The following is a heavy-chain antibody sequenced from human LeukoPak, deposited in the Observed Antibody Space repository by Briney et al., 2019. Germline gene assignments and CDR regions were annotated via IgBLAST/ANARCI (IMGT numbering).Heavy chain of an antibody. Sequence: SETLSLTCTVSGGSISSSSYYWGWIRQPPGKGLEWIGRIYTSGSTNYNPSLKSRVTISVDTSKNQFSLKLSSVTAADTAVYYCARGGEGYFDYWGQGTLVTVSS. CDR2: IYTSGST. D-gene: IGHD2-21*01. V-gene: IGHV4-39*07. CDR1: GGSISSSSYY. CDR3: ARGGEGYFDY. J-gene: IGHJ4*02.